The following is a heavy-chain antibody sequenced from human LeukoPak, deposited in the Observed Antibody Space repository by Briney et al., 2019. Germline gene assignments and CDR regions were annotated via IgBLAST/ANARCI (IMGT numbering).Heavy chain of an antibody. CDR3: ARGEGSCTSITCYNWFDP. J-gene: IGHJ5*02. CDR1: GYSISNCYY. D-gene: IGHD2-2*01. Sequence: SETLSLTCTVSGYSISNCYYWAWIRQPPGKGLEWIGSIFHGGSAYYNPSLKSRVTISIDTSKNQFSLKLSSVTAADTAVYYCARGEGSCTSITCYNWFDPWGQGTLVTVSS. V-gene: IGHV4-38-2*02. CDR2: IFHGGSA.